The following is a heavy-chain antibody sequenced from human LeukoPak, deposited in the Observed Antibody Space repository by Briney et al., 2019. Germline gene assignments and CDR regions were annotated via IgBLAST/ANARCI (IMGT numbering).Heavy chain of an antibody. V-gene: IGHV1-8*01. CDR1: GYNFGSYN. D-gene: IGHD3-10*01. J-gene: IGHJ5*02. CDR3: ARGRRLSISLNRGALFDP. Sequence: GASVKVSRKASGYNFGSYNINWVRHARGQGLGWVGWINLYSGRTDFAPKSYGRLTMTTNTSIDTAYLGLSSLGSEDTAIYYCARGRRLSISLNRGALFDPWGERTLGSVSS. CDR2: INLYSGRT.